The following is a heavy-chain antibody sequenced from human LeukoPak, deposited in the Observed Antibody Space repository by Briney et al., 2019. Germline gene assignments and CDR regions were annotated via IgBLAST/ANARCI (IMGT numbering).Heavy chain of an antibody. CDR2: INAGNGDT. V-gene: IGHV1-3*01. Sequence: ASVKVSCKASGYTFTSYAIHWVRQAPGQGLEWMGWINAGNGDTKYSQNFQGRVIITRDTSATTAYMELSSLRSEDTAVYYCARESPQRSGYSYPHWGQGTLVTVSS. D-gene: IGHD5-18*01. CDR1: GYTFTSYA. CDR3: ARESPQRSGYSYPH. J-gene: IGHJ4*02.